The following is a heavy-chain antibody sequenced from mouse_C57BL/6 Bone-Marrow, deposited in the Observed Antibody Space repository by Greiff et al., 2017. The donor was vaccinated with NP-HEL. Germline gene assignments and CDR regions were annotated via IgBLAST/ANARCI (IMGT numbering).Heavy chain of an antibody. CDR1: GFSLTSYG. CDR2: IWSGGST. D-gene: IGHD2-2*01. Sequence: QVQLKESGPGLVQPSQSLSITCTVSGFSLTSYGVHWVRQSPGKGLEWLGVIWSGGSTDYNAAFISRLSISKDNSKCQVFFKMNSLQADDTAIYYCAYGYDWDRPLAMDYWGQGTSVTVSS. J-gene: IGHJ4*01. CDR3: AYGYDWDRPLAMDY. V-gene: IGHV2-2*01.